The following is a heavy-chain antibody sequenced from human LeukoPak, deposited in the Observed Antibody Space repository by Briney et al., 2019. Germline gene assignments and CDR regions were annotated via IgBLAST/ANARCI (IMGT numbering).Heavy chain of an antibody. Sequence: PSETLSLTCTVSGYSISSGYYWGWIRQPPGKGLEWIGTIYHSGSTYYNPSLKSRVTISIDTSKNQFSLKLSSVTAADTAVYYCARAAPGHVVHDDAFDIWGQGTMVTVSS. J-gene: IGHJ3*02. V-gene: IGHV4-38-2*02. CDR2: IYHSGST. CDR3: ARAAPGHVVHDDAFDI. D-gene: IGHD1-1*01. CDR1: GYSISSGYY.